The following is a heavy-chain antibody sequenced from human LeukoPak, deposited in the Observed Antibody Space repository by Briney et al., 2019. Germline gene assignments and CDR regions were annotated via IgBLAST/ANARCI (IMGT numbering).Heavy chain of an antibody. Sequence: GGTLRLSCAASGFTFSSYGMSWVRQAPGKGLEWVSAISGSGSSTYYADSVKGRFTISRDNTKNSLYLQMNSLRAEDTAVYYCARGMRMVRGVTFDYWGQGTLVTVSS. V-gene: IGHV3-23*01. CDR1: GFTFSSYG. J-gene: IGHJ4*02. CDR3: ARGMRMVRGVTFDY. CDR2: ISGSGSST. D-gene: IGHD3-10*01.